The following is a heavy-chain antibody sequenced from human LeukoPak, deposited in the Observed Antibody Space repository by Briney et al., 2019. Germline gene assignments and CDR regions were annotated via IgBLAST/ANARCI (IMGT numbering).Heavy chain of an antibody. J-gene: IGHJ6*03. Sequence: GGSLRLSGAASGFIFSSYEMNWVRQAPGKGLEWESYMDSSGGTIHYADSVKGRFTISRDNAKNSLYLQMNSLRVEDTADYYCARGVGRASYYYYMDVWGKGTTVTVSS. CDR1: GFIFSSYE. CDR3: ARGVGRASYYYYMDV. V-gene: IGHV3-48*03. D-gene: IGHD3-10*01. CDR2: MDSSGGTI.